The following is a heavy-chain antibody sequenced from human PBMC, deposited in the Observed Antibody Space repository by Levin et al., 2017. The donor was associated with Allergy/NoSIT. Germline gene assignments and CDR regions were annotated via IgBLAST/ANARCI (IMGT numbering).Heavy chain of an antibody. Sequence: SPTLSLPCAVSGGSISSGGYSWSWIRQPPGKGLEWIGNIYLSGSTYYNPSLKSRVTISVDRSKNQFSLNLSSVTAADTAVYYCARVAGYSYGYYFDYWGPGTLVTVSS. J-gene: IGHJ4*02. D-gene: IGHD5-18*01. CDR1: GGSISSGGYS. CDR3: ARVAGYSYGYYFDY. CDR2: IYLSGST. V-gene: IGHV4-30-2*01.